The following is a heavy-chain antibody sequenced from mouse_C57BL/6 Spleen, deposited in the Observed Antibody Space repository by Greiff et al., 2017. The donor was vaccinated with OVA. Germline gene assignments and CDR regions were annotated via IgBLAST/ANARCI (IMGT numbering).Heavy chain of an antibody. J-gene: IGHJ3*01. CDR3: ARDLDDCYSWFSY. CDR2: IYPRSGNT. Sequence: QVQLQQSGAELARPGASVKLSCKASGYTFTSYGISWVKQRTGQGLEWIGEIYPRSGNTYYNEKFKGKATLTADQSSSTAYMELRSLTSEDSAVYFCARDLDDCYSWFSYWGQGTLVTVSA. CDR1: GYTFTSYG. D-gene: IGHD2-3*01. V-gene: IGHV1-81*01.